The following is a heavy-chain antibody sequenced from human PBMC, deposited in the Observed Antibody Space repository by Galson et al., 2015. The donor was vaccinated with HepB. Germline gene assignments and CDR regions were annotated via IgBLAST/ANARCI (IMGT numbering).Heavy chain of an antibody. J-gene: IGHJ4*02. V-gene: IGHV1-69*02. D-gene: IGHD3-22*01. Sequence: SVKVSCKASGGTFSSYTISWVRQAPGQGLEWMGRIIPILGIANYAQKFQGRVTITADKSTSTAYMELSSLRSEDTAVYYCARGYYYDSSDSGYFDYWGQGTLATVSS. CDR1: GGTFSSYT. CDR2: IIPILGIA. CDR3: ARGYYYDSSDSGYFDY.